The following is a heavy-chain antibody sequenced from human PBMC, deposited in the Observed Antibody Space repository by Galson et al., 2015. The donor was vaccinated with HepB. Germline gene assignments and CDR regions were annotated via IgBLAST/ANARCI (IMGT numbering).Heavy chain of an antibody. CDR2: IPAGDGRNT. D-gene: IGHD3-22*01. Sequence: SLRLSCAASGLIFSNSVMHWVRQAPGKGLEWVALIPAGDGRNTNYADSVRGRFTISRDNSKNKVFLQMNSLRAEDTAVYYCAREGFSSGHAGIFDDWGQGTLVTVSS. CDR1: GLIFSNSV. CDR3: AREGFSSGHAGIFDD. V-gene: IGHV3-30*04. J-gene: IGHJ4*02.